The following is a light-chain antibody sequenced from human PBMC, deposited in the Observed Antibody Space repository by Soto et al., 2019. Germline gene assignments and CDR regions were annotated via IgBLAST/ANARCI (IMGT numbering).Light chain of an antibody. CDR1: QSVSNNY. Sequence: EIVLTQSPATLSVSPGERATLSCRASQSVSNNYLAWYQQKPGQAPRLLICDATDRATGIPARFSGSGSETDFTLTISSLEPEDSAVYYCQQRSNWPPEFTFGQGTRLEIK. V-gene: IGKV3-11*01. CDR3: QQRSNWPPEFT. J-gene: IGKJ5*01. CDR2: DAT.